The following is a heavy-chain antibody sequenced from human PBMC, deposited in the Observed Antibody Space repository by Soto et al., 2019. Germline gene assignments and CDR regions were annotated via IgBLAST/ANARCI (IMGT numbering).Heavy chain of an antibody. D-gene: IGHD3-10*01. V-gene: IGHV3-53*01. Sequence: EVQLVESGGGLIQPGGSLRLSCAVSGFTVSNNYMSWVRQAPGKGLEGVSVIYSGGYTAYGDSVKGRFTISRDNSKNTIYPPMKTPGALHQAVVYCGARPGGGGYWGQGTLVTVSS. CDR2: IYSGGYT. CDR1: GFTVSNNY. J-gene: IGHJ4*02. CDR3: GARPGGGGY.